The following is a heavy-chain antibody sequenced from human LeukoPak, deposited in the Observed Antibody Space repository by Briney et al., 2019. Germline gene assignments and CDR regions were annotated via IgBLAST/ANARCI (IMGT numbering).Heavy chain of an antibody. CDR3: ARERVEGLYGHPRHPFDY. Sequence: ASVKVSCKASGYTFTSYGISWVRQAPGQGLEWMGWISAYNGNTNYAQKLQGRVTMTTDTSTSTAYMELRSLRSDDTAVYYCARERVEGLYGHPRHPFDYWGQGTLVTVSS. CDR2: ISAYNGNT. V-gene: IGHV1-18*01. J-gene: IGHJ4*02. CDR1: GYTFTSYG. D-gene: IGHD2/OR15-2a*01.